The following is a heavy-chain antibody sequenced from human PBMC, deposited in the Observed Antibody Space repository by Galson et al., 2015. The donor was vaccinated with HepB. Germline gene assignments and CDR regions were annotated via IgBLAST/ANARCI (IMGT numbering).Heavy chain of an antibody. Sequence: PALVKPTQTLTLTCTFSGFSLSTSSVGVGWIRQPPGKALEWLAIIYWDDDQRFRPSLKSRLTITQDTSKNQVVLSMTNMDPVDTATYYCAHRRVGYSTTFDYWGQGTLVTVSS. CDR3: AHRRVGYSTTFDY. D-gene: IGHD2-2*01. V-gene: IGHV2-5*02. J-gene: IGHJ4*02. CDR1: GFSLSTSSVG. CDR2: IYWDDDQ.